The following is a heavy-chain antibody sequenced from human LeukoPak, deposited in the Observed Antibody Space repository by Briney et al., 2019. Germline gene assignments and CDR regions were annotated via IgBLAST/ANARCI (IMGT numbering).Heavy chain of an antibody. CDR1: GGSIRGYY. D-gene: IGHD3/OR15-3a*01. V-gene: IGHV4-59*01. Sequence: SETLSLTCNVSGGSIRGYYWSWIRQPPGKGLEWIGYIYSSGSTNYNPSLKSRVTMSVDTSKNQFSLKVSSVTAADTAVYYCARQEIGLRSFDPWGQGTLVTVSS. CDR3: ARQEIGLRSFDP. CDR2: IYSSGST. J-gene: IGHJ5*02.